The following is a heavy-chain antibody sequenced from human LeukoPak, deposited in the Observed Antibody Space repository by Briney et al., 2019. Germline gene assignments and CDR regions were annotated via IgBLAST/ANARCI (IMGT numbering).Heavy chain of an antibody. V-gene: IGHV1-18*01. CDR2: ISAYSGHT. CDR3: ARDVSTVTTRGDYYYYMDV. CDR1: GYTVTTYG. Sequence: ASVKVSCKASGYTVTTYGINWVRQGPGQGLEWMGWISAYSGHTKYAQSLRGRVTMTTDTSTNTAYMQLTSLRSDDTAVYYCARDVSTVTTRGDYYYYMDVWGKGTTVTVSS. D-gene: IGHD4-17*01. J-gene: IGHJ6*03.